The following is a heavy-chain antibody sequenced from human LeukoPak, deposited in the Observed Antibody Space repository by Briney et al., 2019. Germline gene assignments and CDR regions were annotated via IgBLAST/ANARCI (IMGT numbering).Heavy chain of an antibody. V-gene: IGHV3-48*01. J-gene: IGHJ3*02. CDR3: ASARYCSGGSCYPSDAFDI. CDR2: ISSSSSTI. Sequence: GGSLRLSCAASGFTFSSYSMNWVRQAPGKGLEWVSYISSSSSTIYYADSVKGRFTISRDNAKNSLYLQMNSLRAEDTAVYYCASARYCSGGSCYPSDAFDIWGQGTMVTVSS. CDR1: GFTFSSYS. D-gene: IGHD2-15*01.